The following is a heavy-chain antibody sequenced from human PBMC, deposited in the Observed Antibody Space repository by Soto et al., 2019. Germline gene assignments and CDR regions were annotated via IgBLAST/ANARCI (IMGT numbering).Heavy chain of an antibody. J-gene: IGHJ5*02. Sequence: SETLSLTCTVSGGSISSYYWSWIRQPPGKGLEWIGYIYYSGSTNYNPSLKSRVTISVDTSKNQFSLKLSSVTAADTAVYYCARPVWSGYGLDPWGQGTLVTVSS. CDR2: IYYSGST. V-gene: IGHV4-59*12. CDR3: ARPVWSGYGLDP. D-gene: IGHD3-3*01. CDR1: GGSISSYY.